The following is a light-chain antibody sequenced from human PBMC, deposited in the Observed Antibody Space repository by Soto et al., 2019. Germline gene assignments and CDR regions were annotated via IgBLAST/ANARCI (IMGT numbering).Light chain of an antibody. V-gene: IGKV3-11*01. CDR3: QQRSGWSSIT. J-gene: IGKJ5*01. CDR1: QSVSSN. Sequence: EIFMTHSPATLSVSPGEIATLSFRASQSVSSNLAWYQQKPGQAPRLLIYDASSRATGIPARFSGRGSGTDFTLTISSLEPEDFAVYYCQQRSGWSSITLGQGTRLEIK. CDR2: DAS.